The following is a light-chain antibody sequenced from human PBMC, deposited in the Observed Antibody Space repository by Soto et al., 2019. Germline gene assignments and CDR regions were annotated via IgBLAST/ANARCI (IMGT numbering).Light chain of an antibody. CDR2: DVS. Sequence: QSALTQPASVSGSPGQSITISCTGTSSDVGGYKYVSWYQQHPGKAPKLMIYDVSNRPSGVSNRFSGSKSGNTASLTISGLQAEDEADYYCSSYTYSSTLVFGGGTKVTVL. CDR1: SSDVGGYKY. J-gene: IGLJ2*01. V-gene: IGLV2-14*01. CDR3: SSYTYSSTLV.